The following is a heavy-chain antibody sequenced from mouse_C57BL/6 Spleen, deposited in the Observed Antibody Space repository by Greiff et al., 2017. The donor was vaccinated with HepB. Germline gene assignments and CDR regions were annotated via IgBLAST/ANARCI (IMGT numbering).Heavy chain of an antibody. CDR2: IWRGGST. Sequence: VKLKQSGPGLVQPSQSLSITCTVSGFSLTSYGVHWVRQSPGKGLEWLGVIWRGGSTDYNAAFMSRLSITKDNSKSQVFFKMNSLQADDTAIYYCAKKGDGNYFYFDYWGQGTTLTVSS. CDR1: GFSLTSYG. J-gene: IGHJ2*01. V-gene: IGHV2-5*01. D-gene: IGHD2-1*01. CDR3: AKKGDGNYFYFDY.